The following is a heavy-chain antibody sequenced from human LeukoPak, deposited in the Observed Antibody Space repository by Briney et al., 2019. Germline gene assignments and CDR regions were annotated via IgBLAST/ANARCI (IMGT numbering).Heavy chain of an antibody. J-gene: IGHJ4*02. CDR1: GFTFSTYW. V-gene: IGHV3-7*03. CDR2: INQDGSEK. Sequence: GGSLRLSCAASGFTFSTYWMDWVRQAPGKGLEWVANINQDGSEKHCVDSVKGRFTISRDNAKNSLYLEMNSLRAEDTAVYYCAKDLRRTMSVGGDYWGQGTLVTVSS. D-gene: IGHD3-22*01. CDR3: AKDLRRTMSVGGDY.